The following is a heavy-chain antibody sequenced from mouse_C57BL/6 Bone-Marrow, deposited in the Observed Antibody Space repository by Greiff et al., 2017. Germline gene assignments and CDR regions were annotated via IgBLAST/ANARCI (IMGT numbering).Heavy chain of an antibody. CDR2: IYPGDGDT. V-gene: IGHV1-80*01. J-gene: IGHJ4*01. Sequence: VQLQQSGAELVQPGASVKFSCKASGYAFSSYWMNWVKQRPGKGLEWIGQIYPGDGDTNYNGKFKGKGTLTAAKSASTAYMQLICLSSGDSAIYFCDRQGMDYWGQGTSVTVSS. CDR3: DRQGMDY. CDR1: GYAFSSYW.